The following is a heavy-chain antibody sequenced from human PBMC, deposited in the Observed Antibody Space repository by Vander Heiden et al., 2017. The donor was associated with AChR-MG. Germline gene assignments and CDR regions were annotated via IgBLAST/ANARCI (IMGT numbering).Heavy chain of an antibody. CDR1: GFTFSDYW. CDR2: INQDGTKI. J-gene: IGHJ4*02. CDR3: ARRYFDY. Sequence: EVQLVEAGGGLVQPGGSLRISSAASGFTFSDYWMQWVRQAPGKGLEWVANINQDGTKIHYVDSVKGRFIMSRDNTKSALYLHMNSLRVEDTAVYYCARRYFDYWGQGTLVTVSS. V-gene: IGHV3-7*01.